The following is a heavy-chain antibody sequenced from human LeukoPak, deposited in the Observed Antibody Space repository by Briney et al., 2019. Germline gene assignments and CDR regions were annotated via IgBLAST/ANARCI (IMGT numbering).Heavy chain of an antibody. CDR1: GGSISSSSYY. D-gene: IGHD6-19*01. V-gene: IGHV4-39*07. CDR2: IYYSGST. CDR3: ARAGGSSGWYSRRLYYFDY. Sequence: PSETLSLTCTVSGGSISSSSYYWGWIRQPPGEGLEWIGSIYYSGSTYYNPSLKSRVTISVDTSKNQFSLKLSSVTAADTAVYYCARAGGSSGWYSRRLYYFDYWGQGTLVTVSS. J-gene: IGHJ4*02.